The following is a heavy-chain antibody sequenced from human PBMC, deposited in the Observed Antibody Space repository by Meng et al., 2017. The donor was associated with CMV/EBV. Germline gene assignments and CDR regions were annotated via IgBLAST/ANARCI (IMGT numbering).Heavy chain of an antibody. CDR2: ISSSSSYI. CDR1: GFTFSSYS. Sequence: GESLKISCAASGFTFSSYSMNWVRQAPGKGLEWVSSISSSSSYIYYADSVKGRFTISRDNAKNSLYLQMNSLRAEDTAVYYCARDGYCSRTSCAARYYYYYGMDVWGQGTTVTVSS. V-gene: IGHV3-21*01. D-gene: IGHD2-2*03. J-gene: IGHJ6*02. CDR3: ARDGYCSRTSCAARYYYYYGMDV.